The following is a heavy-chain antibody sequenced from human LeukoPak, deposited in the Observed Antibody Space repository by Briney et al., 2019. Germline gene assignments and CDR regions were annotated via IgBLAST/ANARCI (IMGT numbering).Heavy chain of an antibody. Sequence: GGSLRLSCAASGFTFSCYAMSWVRQAPGKGLEWVSAISGSGGSTYYADSVKGRFTISRDNSKNTLYLQMNSLRAEDTAVYYCAKWTPFWMATTSLDYWGQGTLVTVSS. D-gene: IGHD5-24*01. CDR2: ISGSGGST. J-gene: IGHJ4*02. V-gene: IGHV3-23*01. CDR3: AKWTPFWMATTSLDY. CDR1: GFTFSCYA.